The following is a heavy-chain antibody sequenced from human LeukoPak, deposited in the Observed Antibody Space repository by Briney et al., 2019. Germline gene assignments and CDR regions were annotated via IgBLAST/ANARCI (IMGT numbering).Heavy chain of an antibody. CDR3: ARDLLGYNYHYMDV. J-gene: IGHJ6*03. D-gene: IGHD3-22*01. CDR2: TSSSSSYI. V-gene: IGHV3-21*01. CDR1: GFTFSSYG. Sequence: GGSLRLSCAASGFTFSSYGMSWVRQAPGKGLEWVSSTSSSSSYIYYADSVKGRFTISRDNAKKSLYLQMNSLRAEDTAVYYCARDLLGYNYHYMDVWGKGTTVTVSS.